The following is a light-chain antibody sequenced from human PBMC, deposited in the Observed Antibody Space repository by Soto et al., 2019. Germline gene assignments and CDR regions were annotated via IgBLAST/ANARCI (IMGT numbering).Light chain of an antibody. Sequence: EIVMTQSPATLSVSPGERATLSCRASQSVGSNLAWYQQNPGQAPRLLIYGASTRATDIPARFSGSGSGTEFTLTISSLQSEDFVVYCCQQYNNWPLFTFGPGTKVDIK. CDR3: QQYNNWPLFT. V-gene: IGKV3-15*01. CDR1: QSVGSN. J-gene: IGKJ3*01. CDR2: GAS.